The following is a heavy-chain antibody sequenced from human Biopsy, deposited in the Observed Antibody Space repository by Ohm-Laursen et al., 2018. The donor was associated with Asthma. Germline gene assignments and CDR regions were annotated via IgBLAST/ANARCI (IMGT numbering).Heavy chain of an antibody. V-gene: IGHV4-39*01. Sequence: SQTLSLTCTVSGCSMTPTSHYWDWIRQAPGKGLEWIGYISYGGKTSYNPSLKNRVTISRDTSKNQFSLRLTSVTAADTAVYFCARRITIFGVVQKDHGMDAWGQGTTVIVSS. CDR3: ARRITIFGVVQKDHGMDA. CDR2: ISYGGKT. J-gene: IGHJ6*02. D-gene: IGHD3-3*01. CDR1: GCSMTPTSHY.